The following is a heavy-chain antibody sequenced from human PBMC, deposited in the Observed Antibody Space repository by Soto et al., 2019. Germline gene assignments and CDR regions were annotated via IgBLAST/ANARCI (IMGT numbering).Heavy chain of an antibody. J-gene: IGHJ6*03. D-gene: IGHD6-13*01. Sequence: PSETLSLTCAVYGGSFSGYYWIWIRQPPGKGLEWIGEINHSGSTNYNPSLKSRVTISVDTSKNQFSLKLSSVTAADTAVYYCAREGGITAARAYYYYYMDVWGKGTTVTVSS. CDR2: INHSGST. V-gene: IGHV4-34*01. CDR1: GGSFSGYY. CDR3: AREGGITAARAYYYYYMDV.